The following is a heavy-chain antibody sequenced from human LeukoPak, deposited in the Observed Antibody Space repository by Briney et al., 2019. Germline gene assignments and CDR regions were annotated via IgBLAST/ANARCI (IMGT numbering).Heavy chain of an antibody. Sequence: SVKVSCKASGYTFTGYYMHWVRQAPGQGLEWMGRIIPILGIANYAQKFQGRVTITADKSTSTAYMELSSLRSEDTAVYYCARDKATYYYDSSGCHYWGQGTLVTVSS. D-gene: IGHD3-22*01. J-gene: IGHJ4*02. CDR3: ARDKATYYYDSSGCHY. V-gene: IGHV1-69*04. CDR2: IIPILGIA. CDR1: GYTFTGYY.